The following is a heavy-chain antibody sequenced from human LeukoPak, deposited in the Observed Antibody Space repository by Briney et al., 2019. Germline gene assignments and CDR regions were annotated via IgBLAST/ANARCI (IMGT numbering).Heavy chain of an antibody. CDR1: GYTFSSYA. D-gene: IGHD1-26*01. V-gene: IGHV3-48*02. J-gene: IGHJ4*02. CDR3: ASMIVGAAIFDY. Sequence: GGSLRLSCAASGYTFSSYAMSWVRQAPGKGLEWVSYISSSSSTIYYADSVKGRFTISRDNAKNSLYLQVNSLRDEDTAVYYCASMIVGAAIFDYWGQGTLVTVSS. CDR2: ISSSSSTI.